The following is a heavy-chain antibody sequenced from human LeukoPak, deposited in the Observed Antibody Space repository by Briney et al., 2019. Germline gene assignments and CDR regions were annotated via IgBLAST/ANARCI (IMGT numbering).Heavy chain of an antibody. V-gene: IGHV1-3*01. Sequence: ASVKVSCKASGYTFTSYAMHRVRQAPGQRLEWMGWINAGNGNTKYSQKFQGRDTITRDTSASTAYMELSSLRSEDTAVYYCARVTITMVRGVFDYWGQGTLVTVSS. J-gene: IGHJ4*02. CDR3: ARVTITMVRGVFDY. D-gene: IGHD3-10*01. CDR1: GYTFTSYA. CDR2: INAGNGNT.